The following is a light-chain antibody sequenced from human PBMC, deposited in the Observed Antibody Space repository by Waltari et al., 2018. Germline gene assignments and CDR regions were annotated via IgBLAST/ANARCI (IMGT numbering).Light chain of an antibody. V-gene: IGKV1-16*01. CDR2: SAS. CDR1: QDINLY. J-gene: IGKJ4*01. Sequence: DIQMTQSPSSLSASVGDRVTITCRASQDINLYGAWFQQRPGKAPKSLIYSASILLSGVPSRFSGSGSGTEFTLTISDLQPEDFATYYCQHYNSFPLTFGGGTKVEIK. CDR3: QHYNSFPLT.